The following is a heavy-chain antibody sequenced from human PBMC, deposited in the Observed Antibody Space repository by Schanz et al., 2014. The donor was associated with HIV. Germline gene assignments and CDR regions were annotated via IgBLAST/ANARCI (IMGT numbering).Heavy chain of an antibody. Sequence: QVHLVQSGAEVRRPGASVKVSCMASGYTFTNYSIHWVRQAPGQGPEWMGWIDCSNGDTYYKKNFRGRVTMTRDTPITTVFMELRGLRSDDTAVYCCARNEFRLLPFDFWGQGTLVTVSS. J-gene: IGHJ4*02. CDR3: ARNEFRLLPFDF. CDR2: IDCSNGDT. V-gene: IGHV1-2*02. CDR1: GYTFTNYS. D-gene: IGHD2-21*02.